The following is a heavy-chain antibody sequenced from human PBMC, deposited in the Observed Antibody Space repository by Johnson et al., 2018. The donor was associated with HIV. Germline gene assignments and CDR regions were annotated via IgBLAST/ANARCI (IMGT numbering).Heavy chain of an antibody. V-gene: IGHV3-66*01. CDR3: AREGALEVRPGAFDI. CDR2: IYSGGNT. D-gene: IGHD3-3*01. CDR1: GITVSSSY. J-gene: IGHJ3*02. Sequence: LVESGGGVVQPGGSLRLSCAASGITVSSSYMSWVRQAPGKGLECVSVIYSGGNTYYADSVRGRFTISRDNSKNTLYLQMNSLRAEDTAVYHCAREGALEVRPGAFDIWGQGTMVTVSS.